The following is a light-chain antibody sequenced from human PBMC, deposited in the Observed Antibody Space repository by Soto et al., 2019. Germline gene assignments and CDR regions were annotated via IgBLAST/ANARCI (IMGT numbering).Light chain of an antibody. V-gene: IGKV3-20*01. CDR1: QSVSSNY. CDR2: AAS. J-gene: IGKJ1*01. CDR3: QQYGSSSWT. Sequence: EIVLTQSPGTLSLSPGERATLSCRASQSVSSNYLAWYQQKPGQAPRLLSYAASSRATGIPDRFSGSGSGTDFTLTISRLAPEDFAVYYCQQYGSSSWTFGQGTKVQIK.